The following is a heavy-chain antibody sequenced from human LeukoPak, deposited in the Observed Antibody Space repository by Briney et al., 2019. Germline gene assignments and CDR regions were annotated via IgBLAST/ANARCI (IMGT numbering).Heavy chain of an antibody. Sequence: GGSLRLCCAASGFPFSSYAMSWVRQTPGWGLEWVSAITAGGGSTFYADSVKGRFTISRDNTKNTLYLQMNSLRAEDTAVYYCAKRLPYYFDYWGQGTLVTVSS. J-gene: IGHJ4*02. V-gene: IGHV3-23*01. CDR3: AKRLPYYFDY. CDR1: GFPFSSYA. CDR2: ITAGGGST. D-gene: IGHD2-15*01.